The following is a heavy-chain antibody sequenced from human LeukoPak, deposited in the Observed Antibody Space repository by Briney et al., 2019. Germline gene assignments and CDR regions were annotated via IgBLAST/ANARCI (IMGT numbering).Heavy chain of an antibody. Sequence: GESLKISCKGFGYRFINYWIGWVRQMPGKGLEWMGIIYPGDSDTRHSPPFQGQVTISADKSISTAYLQWSSLKASDTAMYYCARGAAGTTPDYYYFGLDVWGQGTTVRVSS. J-gene: IGHJ6*02. CDR2: IYPGDSDT. CDR3: ARGAAGTTPDYYYFGLDV. D-gene: IGHD1-7*01. V-gene: IGHV5-51*01. CDR1: GYRFINYW.